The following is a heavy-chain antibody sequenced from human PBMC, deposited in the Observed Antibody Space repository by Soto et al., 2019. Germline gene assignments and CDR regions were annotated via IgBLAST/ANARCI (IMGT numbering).Heavy chain of an antibody. D-gene: IGHD6-19*01. CDR1: GYSFTSYW. J-gene: IGHJ4*02. CDR3: ARLIAVAGKWYFDY. CDR2: IYPGDSDT. V-gene: IGHV5-51*01. Sequence: XXSLKLSCKGSGYSFTSYWICWVRQMPGKGLEWMGIIYPGDSDTRYSPSFQGQVTISADKSISTAYLQWSSLKASDTAMYYCARLIAVAGKWYFDYWGQGTLVTVSS.